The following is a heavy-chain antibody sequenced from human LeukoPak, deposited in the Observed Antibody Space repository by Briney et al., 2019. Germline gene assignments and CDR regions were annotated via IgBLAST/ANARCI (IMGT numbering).Heavy chain of an antibody. CDR1: GGSISSYY. CDR2: IYDSGST. V-gene: IGHV4-59*01. CDR3: ARVPPRSSGWYFFDY. J-gene: IGHJ4*02. D-gene: IGHD6-19*01. Sequence: SGTLSLTCTVSGGSISSYYWSWIRQPPGQGLEWIGHIYDSGSTNYNPSLKSRVTISVDTSKNQFSLKLNSVTAADTAVYYCARVPPRSSGWYFFDYWGQGTLVTVS.